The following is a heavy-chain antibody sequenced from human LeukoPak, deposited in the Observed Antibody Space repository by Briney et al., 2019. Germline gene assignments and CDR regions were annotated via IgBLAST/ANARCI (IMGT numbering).Heavy chain of an antibody. J-gene: IGHJ4*02. CDR2: FDPEDGET. CDR3: ATVAPGDYVWGSYHAPLDY. Sequence: ASVKVSCKVSGYTLTELSMHWVRQAPGKGLEWMGGFDPEDGETIYAQKFQGRVTMTEDTSTDTAYMELSSLRSEDTAVYYCATVAPGDYVWGSYHAPLDYWGQGTLVTVSS. CDR1: GYTLTELS. V-gene: IGHV1-24*01. D-gene: IGHD3-16*02.